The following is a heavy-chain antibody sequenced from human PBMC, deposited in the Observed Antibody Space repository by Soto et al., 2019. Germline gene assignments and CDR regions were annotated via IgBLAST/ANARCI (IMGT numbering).Heavy chain of an antibody. Sequence: QALSLTCVISGNNVSTNSAGCNWIRHSPSRGLEWLGRTYYRSKWNNDYAASVKGRITVNPDTSKNQFSLQLNSVTPEDTGVYYCARNSWNAPPAFDFWGQGIQVTVPS. CDR1: GNNVSTNSAG. CDR2: TYYRSKWNN. V-gene: IGHV6-1*01. J-gene: IGHJ4*02. CDR3: ARNSWNAPPAFDF. D-gene: IGHD1-1*01.